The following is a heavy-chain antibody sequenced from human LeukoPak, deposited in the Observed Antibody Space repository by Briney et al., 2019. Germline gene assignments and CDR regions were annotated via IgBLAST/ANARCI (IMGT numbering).Heavy chain of an antibody. CDR2: ISYDGTNK. D-gene: IGHD3-9*01. CDR1: GFSFSYYG. Sequence: GGSLRLSCSASGFSFSYYGFHWVRQAPGKGLEWVALISYDGTNKYYADSVKGRFTISRDNSKNTLYLQMNSLRAEDTAVYYCARDYWLHDILTGLTVNYYYYGMDVWGQGTTVTVSS. J-gene: IGHJ6*02. V-gene: IGHV3-30*05. CDR3: ARDYWLHDILTGLTVNYYYYGMDV.